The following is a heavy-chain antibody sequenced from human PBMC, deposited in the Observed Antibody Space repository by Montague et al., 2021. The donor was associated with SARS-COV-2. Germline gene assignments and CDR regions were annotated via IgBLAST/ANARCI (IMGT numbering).Heavy chain of an antibody. J-gene: IGHJ6*03. V-gene: IGHV4-34*01. CDR2: INHSGTT. Sequence: SETLSLTCAVFDGSFSDFYWSWIRQPPGEGLEWIGEINHSGTTYYNPSLKSRVTISVDTSKNQFSLKLNSVTVADAAVYYCASGDDNGSGYLDVWGKGTTVAVSS. CDR1: DGSFSDFY. D-gene: IGHD1-26*01. CDR3: ASGDDNGSGYLDV.